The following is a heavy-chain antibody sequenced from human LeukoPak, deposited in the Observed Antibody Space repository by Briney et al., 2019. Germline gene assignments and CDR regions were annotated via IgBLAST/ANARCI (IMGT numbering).Heavy chain of an antibody. Sequence: ASVKVSCKASGYTFTSYGISWVRQAPGQGLEWTGWISAYNGNTNYAQKLQGRVTMTTDTSTSTAYMELRSLRSDDTAVYYCASMLRYFDWLSPNDAFDIWGQGTMVTVSS. V-gene: IGHV1-18*01. J-gene: IGHJ3*02. CDR3: ASMLRYFDWLSPNDAFDI. CDR2: ISAYNGNT. D-gene: IGHD3-9*01. CDR1: GYTFTSYG.